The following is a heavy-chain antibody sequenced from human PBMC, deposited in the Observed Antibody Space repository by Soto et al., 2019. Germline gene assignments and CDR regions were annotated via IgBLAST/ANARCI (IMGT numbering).Heavy chain of an antibody. J-gene: IGHJ6*02. V-gene: IGHV1-18*01. CDR3: ASTYCSSTSCRHYGMDV. CDR2: ISAYNGNT. Sequence: ASVKVSCKASGYTFTSYGISWVRQAPGQGLEWMGWISAYNGNTNYAQKLQGRVTMTTDTSTSTAYMELRSLRSDDTAVYYCASTYCSSTSCRHYGMDVWGQGTTVTVSS. D-gene: IGHD2-2*01. CDR1: GYTFTSYG.